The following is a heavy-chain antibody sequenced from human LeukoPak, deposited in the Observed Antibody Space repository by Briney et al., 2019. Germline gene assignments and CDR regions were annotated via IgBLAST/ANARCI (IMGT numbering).Heavy chain of an antibody. CDR3: ARAVSADTAMVYFDY. D-gene: IGHD5-18*01. J-gene: IGHJ4*02. CDR1: GFTFSDYY. V-gene: IGHV3-11*01. Sequence: PGGSLRLSCAASGFTFSDYYMFWIRQAPGKGLEGVSYISNSGSIIYYADSVTGRFPVPRDNAKASLYLQMTTLRAEATPVYSCARAVSADTAMVYFDYWGQGTLVTVSS. CDR2: ISNSGSII.